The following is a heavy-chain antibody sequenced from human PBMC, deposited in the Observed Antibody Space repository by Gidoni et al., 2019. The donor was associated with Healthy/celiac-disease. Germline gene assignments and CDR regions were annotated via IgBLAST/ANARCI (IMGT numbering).Heavy chain of an antibody. CDR3: AKELRPVAGTFSAAFDI. CDR1: GFTFDAYA. V-gene: IGHV3-9*01. Sequence: EVQLVASGGGLVQPGRSLRLSCAASGFTFDAYAMHWVRQAPGKGLEWVSGISWNSGSIGYADSVKGRFTISRDNAKNSLYLQMNSLRAEDTALYYCAKELRPVAGTFSAAFDIWGQGTMVTVSS. J-gene: IGHJ3*02. D-gene: IGHD6-19*01. CDR2: ISWNSGSI.